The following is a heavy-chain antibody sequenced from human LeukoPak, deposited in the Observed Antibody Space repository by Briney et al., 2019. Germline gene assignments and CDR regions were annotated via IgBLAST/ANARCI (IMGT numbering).Heavy chain of an antibody. CDR2: IYYSGNT. Sequence: SETLSLTCTVSGDSISSSNSYWGWIRQPPGKGLEWIGSIYYSGNTYYNASLKSRVTISVDTSKNQFSLKLSSVTAADTAVYYCARGDLSPLTAPYFDYWGQGTLVTVSS. V-gene: IGHV4-39*07. CDR3: ARGDLSPLTAPYFDY. CDR1: GDSISSSNSY. J-gene: IGHJ4*02. D-gene: IGHD2-21*02.